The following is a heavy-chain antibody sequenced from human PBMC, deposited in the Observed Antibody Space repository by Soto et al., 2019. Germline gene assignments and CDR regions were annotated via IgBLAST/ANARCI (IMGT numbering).Heavy chain of an antibody. CDR3: ARALDYEWVPPFRNYYMDV. CDR1: GYTFTSYD. D-gene: IGHD4-17*01. J-gene: IGHJ6*03. V-gene: IGHV1-8*01. Sequence: ASVKVSCKASGYTFTSYDINWVRQATGQGLEWMGWMNPNSGNTGYAQKFQGRVTMTRNTSISTAYMELSSLRSEDTAVYYCARALDYEWVPPFRNYYMDVWGKGTTVTVSS. CDR2: MNPNSGNT.